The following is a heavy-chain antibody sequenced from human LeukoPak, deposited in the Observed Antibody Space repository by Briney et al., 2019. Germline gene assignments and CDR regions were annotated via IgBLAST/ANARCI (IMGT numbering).Heavy chain of an antibody. CDR3: ASLLEDDAFDI. J-gene: IGHJ3*02. V-gene: IGHV5-51*01. CDR1: GYSFTSYW. Sequence: GKSLKIFCQGSGYSFTSYWIGWVRQLPGKGLEWMGIIYPGDSDTRYSPSFQGQVTISADKSISTAYLQWSSLKASDTAMYYCASLLEDDAFDIWGQGTMVTVSS. CDR2: IYPGDSDT. D-gene: IGHD2-15*01.